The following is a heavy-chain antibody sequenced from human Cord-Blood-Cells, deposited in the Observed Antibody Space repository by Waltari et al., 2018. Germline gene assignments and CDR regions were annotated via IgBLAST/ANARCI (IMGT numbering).Heavy chain of an antibody. CDR2: TYYRAKWYN. V-gene: IGHV6-1*01. D-gene: IGHD1-26*01. J-gene: IGHJ3*02. CDR1: GASVSSNSAA. CDR3: AREGIVGATTAFDI. Sequence: QVQLQQSGPGLVKPSQTLSLTCAISGASVSSNSAAWNWIRQSPSEGLEWLGMTYYRAKWYNDYSVSVKSRITINPDTSKNQFSLQLNSVTPEDTAVDYCAREGIVGATTAFDIWGQGTMVTVSS.